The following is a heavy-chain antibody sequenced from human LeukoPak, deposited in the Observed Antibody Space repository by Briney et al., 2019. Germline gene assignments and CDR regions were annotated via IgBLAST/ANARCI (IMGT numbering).Heavy chain of an antibody. J-gene: IGHJ4*02. D-gene: IGHD5-18*01. V-gene: IGHV3-20*04. Sequence: GGSLRLSCSASGFTFDDYGMSWVRQAPGKGLEWVSGINWNGGSTGYADSVKGRFTVSRDNAKNSLYLQMNSLRAEDTALYYCARRDLTAMVDYWGQGTLVTVSS. CDR1: GFTFDDYG. CDR3: ARRDLTAMVDY. CDR2: INWNGGST.